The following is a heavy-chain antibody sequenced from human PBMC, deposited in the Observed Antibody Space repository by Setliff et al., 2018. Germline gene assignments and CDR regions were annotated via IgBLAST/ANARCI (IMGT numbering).Heavy chain of an antibody. CDR2: INVDESIT. V-gene: IGHV3-74*01. CDR3: ARDGGGLHY. D-gene: IGHD3-16*01. Sequence: PGGSLRLSCAASGFTFSNYRMHWVRQAPGKGLVWVSYINVDESITRYADSVKGRFTISRGNAKNTLYLQMNSLRVDDTAVYYCARDGGGLHYWGQGALVTVSS. J-gene: IGHJ4*02. CDR1: GFTFSNYR.